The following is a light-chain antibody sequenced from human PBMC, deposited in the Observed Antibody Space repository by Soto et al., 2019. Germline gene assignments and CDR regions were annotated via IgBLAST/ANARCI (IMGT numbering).Light chain of an antibody. J-gene: IGKJ5*01. CDR3: QHLSTWVT. CDR2: GAS. CDR1: QRVSSR. V-gene: IGKV3-15*01. Sequence: EVVISQSPATLSVSPGERATLSCRASQRVSSRLAWYQQKPGQAPRLLIYGASTRATGIPARSSGSGSGTDFPPTISGLQSEDFAVYYCQHLSTWVTFGQGTRLEIK.